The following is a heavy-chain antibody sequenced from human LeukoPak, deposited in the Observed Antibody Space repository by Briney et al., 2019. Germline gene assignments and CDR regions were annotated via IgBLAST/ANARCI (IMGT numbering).Heavy chain of an antibody. D-gene: IGHD6-19*01. CDR1: GGSISSSNW. V-gene: IGHV4-4*02. CDR2: IYHSGST. J-gene: IGHJ4*02. CDR3: ARDYSSGWSPLGY. Sequence: SETLSLTCAVSGGSISSSNWWSWVRQPPGKGLEWIGEIYHSGSTNYNPSLKSRVTISVDKSKNQFSLKLSSVTAADADVYYCARDYSSGWSPLGYWGQGTLVTVSS.